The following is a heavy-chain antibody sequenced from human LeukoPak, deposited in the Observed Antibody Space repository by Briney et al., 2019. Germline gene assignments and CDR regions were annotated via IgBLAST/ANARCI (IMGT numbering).Heavy chain of an antibody. CDR2: INHSGST. J-gene: IGHJ4*02. CDR1: GGSISSYY. Sequence: SETLSLTCTVSGGSISSYYWSWIRQPPGKGLEWIGEINHSGSTNYNPSLKSRVTISVDTSKNQFSLKLSSVTAADTAVYYCARGPGARDYYDSSGYYYHFDYWGQGTLVTVSS. D-gene: IGHD3-22*01. V-gene: IGHV4-34*01. CDR3: ARGPGARDYYDSSGYYYHFDY.